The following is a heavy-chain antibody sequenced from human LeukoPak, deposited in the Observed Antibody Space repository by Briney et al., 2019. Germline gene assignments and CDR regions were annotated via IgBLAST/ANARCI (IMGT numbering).Heavy chain of an antibody. V-gene: IGHV4-38-2*02. J-gene: IGHJ3*02. CDR3: ARDQLFWPSSGYYYNAFDI. CDR2: IYHSGST. D-gene: IGHD3-22*01. CDR1: GYSISSGYY. Sequence: PSETLSLTCTVSGYSISSGYYWGWIRQPPGKGLEWIGSIYHSGSTYYNPSLKSRVTISVDTSKNQFSLKLSSVTAADTAVYYCARDQLFWPSSGYYYNAFDIWGQGTMVTVSS.